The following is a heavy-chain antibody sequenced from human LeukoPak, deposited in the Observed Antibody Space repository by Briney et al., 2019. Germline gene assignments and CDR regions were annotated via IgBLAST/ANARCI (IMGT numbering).Heavy chain of an antibody. D-gene: IGHD3-10*01. Sequence: GSSVKVSCKASGGTFSSYAISWVRQAPGQGLEWMGRIIRILGIANYAQKFQGRVTITADKSTSTAYMELSSLRSEDTAVYYCARSHGSYGMDVWGQGTTVTVSS. CDR2: IIRILGIA. CDR1: GGTFSSYA. CDR3: ARSHGSYGMDV. V-gene: IGHV1-69*04. J-gene: IGHJ6*02.